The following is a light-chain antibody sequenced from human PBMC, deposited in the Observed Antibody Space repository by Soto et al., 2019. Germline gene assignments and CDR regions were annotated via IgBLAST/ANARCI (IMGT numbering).Light chain of an antibody. CDR1: QGISRY. J-gene: IGKJ4*01. V-gene: IGKV1-9*01. Sequence: IQLTQSPSSLSSSVGDSVTITCRASQGISRYLSWYQQKPGRAPKLLISAASTLQSGVPARFSGSGSGTDFTLSITSLQPEDFATYYCQQLNTYPVTFGGGTKVDI. CDR2: AAS. CDR3: QQLNTYPVT.